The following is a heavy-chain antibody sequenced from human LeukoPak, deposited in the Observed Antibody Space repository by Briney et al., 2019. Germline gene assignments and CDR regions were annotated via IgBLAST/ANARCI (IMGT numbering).Heavy chain of an antibody. V-gene: IGHV4-34*01. J-gene: IGHJ6*04. CDR3: ARGGPYSSGWSVYYYYGMDV. D-gene: IGHD6-19*01. CDR2: INHSGST. Sequence: SETLSLTCAVYGGSFSGYYWSWIRQPPGKGLEWIGEINHSGSTNYNPSLKSRVTISVDTSKNQFSLKLNSVTAADTAVYYCARGGPYSSGWSVYYYYGMDVWGKGTTVTVSS. CDR1: GGSFSGYY.